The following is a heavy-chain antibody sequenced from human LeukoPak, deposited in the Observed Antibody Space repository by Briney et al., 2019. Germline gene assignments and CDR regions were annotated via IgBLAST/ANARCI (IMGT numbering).Heavy chain of an antibody. CDR2: IDYSGST. V-gene: IGHV4-59*01. J-gene: IGHJ4*02. D-gene: IGHD3-22*01. CDR1: GGSISSYY. Sequence: SETLSLTCSVSGGSISSYYWSWIRQPPGKGLEWIAYIDYSGSTKYNPSLKSRVTITLDTSKNQFSLKLSSVTAADTAVYYCARDRRGYYDSSGYFDYWGQGTLVTVSS. CDR3: ARDRRGYYDSSGYFDY.